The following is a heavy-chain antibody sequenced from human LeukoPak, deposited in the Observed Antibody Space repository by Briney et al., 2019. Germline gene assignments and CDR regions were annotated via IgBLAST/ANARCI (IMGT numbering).Heavy chain of an antibody. CDR3: AKDTGDYYDTSGNYYAGWFDS. Sequence: GGSLRLSSEASGFRFSSFGLHWVRQAPGKGLEWVAFIRYDGNNKYFADSVKGRFTISRDNSKNTVYLQMNSLKPEDTAVYHCAKDTGDYYDTSGNYYAGWFDSWGQGTLVTVSS. V-gene: IGHV3-30*02. D-gene: IGHD3-22*01. CDR2: IRYDGNNK. CDR1: GFRFSSFG. J-gene: IGHJ5*01.